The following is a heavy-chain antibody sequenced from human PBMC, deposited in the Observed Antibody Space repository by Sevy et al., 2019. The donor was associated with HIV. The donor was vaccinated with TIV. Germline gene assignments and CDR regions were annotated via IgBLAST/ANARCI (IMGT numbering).Heavy chain of an antibody. CDR3: ARGRPYYDFWSGFIDAFDI. CDR2: INHSGST. CDR1: GGSFSGYY. Sequence: SETLSLTCAVYGGSFSGYYWSWIRQPPGKGLEWIGEINHSGSTNYNPSLKSRVTISVDTSKNQFSLKLSSVTAADTAVYYRARGRPYYDFWSGFIDAFDIWGQGTMVTVSS. D-gene: IGHD3-3*01. V-gene: IGHV4-34*01. J-gene: IGHJ3*02.